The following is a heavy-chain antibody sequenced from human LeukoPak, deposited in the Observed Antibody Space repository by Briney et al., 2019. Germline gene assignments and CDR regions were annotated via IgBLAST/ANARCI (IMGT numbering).Heavy chain of an antibody. J-gene: IGHJ3*02. CDR3: AKRFQHDAFDI. Sequence: GGSPRLSCTASGFTFSSYTMHWVRQAPGKGLEWAALISYEGSNKYYADSVKGRFTISRDNSKNTMCLQMNGLRAEDTAVYYCAKRFQHDAFDIWGQGTMVTVSS. D-gene: IGHD3-3*01. CDR1: GFTFSSYT. CDR2: ISYEGSNK. V-gene: IGHV3-30*04.